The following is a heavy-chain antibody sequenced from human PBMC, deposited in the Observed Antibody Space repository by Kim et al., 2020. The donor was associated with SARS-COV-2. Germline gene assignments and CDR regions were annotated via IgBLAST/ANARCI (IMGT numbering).Heavy chain of an antibody. CDR2: MNPNSGNT. D-gene: IGHD3-22*01. V-gene: IGHV1-8*01. Sequence: ASVKVSCKASGYTFTSYDINWVRQATGQGLEWMGWMNPNSGNTGYAQKFQGRATMTRNTSISTAYMELSSLRSEDTAVYYCARGLGMTMIYTKSYYMDVWQGETTVTVSS. CDR3: ARGLGMTMIYTKSYYMDV. J-gene: IGHJ6*03. CDR1: GYTFTSYD.